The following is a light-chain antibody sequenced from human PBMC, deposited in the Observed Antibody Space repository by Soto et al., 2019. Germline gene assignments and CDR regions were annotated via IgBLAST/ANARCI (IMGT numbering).Light chain of an antibody. CDR3: QQYGSSGT. J-gene: IGKJ1*01. V-gene: IGKV3-20*01. CDR1: QSVSNNY. CDR2: GAS. Sequence: EIVMTQSPATLSVSPGGRATLSCRASQSVSNNYLAWYQQKPGQAPRLLIYGASNRATGIPDRFSGSGSGTDFTLTISRLEPEDFAVYYCQQYGSSGTVGQGTKVDIK.